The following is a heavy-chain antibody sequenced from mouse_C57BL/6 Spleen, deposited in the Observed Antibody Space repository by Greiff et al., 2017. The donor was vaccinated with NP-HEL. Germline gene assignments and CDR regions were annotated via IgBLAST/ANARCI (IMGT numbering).Heavy chain of an antibody. CDR3: ARRWLPPYAMDY. J-gene: IGHJ4*01. Sequence: QVQLKESGAELVKPGASVKISCKASGYAFSSYWMNWVKQRPGKGLEWIGQIYPGDGDTNYNGKFKGKATLTADKSSSTAYMQLSSLTSEDSAVYFCARRWLPPYAMDYWGQGTSVTVSS. D-gene: IGHD2-3*01. CDR1: GYAFSSYW. CDR2: IYPGDGDT. V-gene: IGHV1-80*01.